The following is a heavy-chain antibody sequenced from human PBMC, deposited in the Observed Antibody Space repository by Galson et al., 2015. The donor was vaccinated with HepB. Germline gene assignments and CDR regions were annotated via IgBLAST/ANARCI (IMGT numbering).Heavy chain of an antibody. J-gene: IGHJ4*02. D-gene: IGHD4-23*01. Sequence: SLRLSCAASGFTFDDYDMHWVRQAPGKGLEWVSGISWNSGSIGYADSVKGRFTISRDNAKNSLYLQMNSLRAEDTALYYCAKPVVGDYYFDYWGQGTLVTVSS. CDR3: AKPVVGDYYFDY. V-gene: IGHV3-9*01. CDR1: GFTFDDYD. CDR2: ISWNSGSI.